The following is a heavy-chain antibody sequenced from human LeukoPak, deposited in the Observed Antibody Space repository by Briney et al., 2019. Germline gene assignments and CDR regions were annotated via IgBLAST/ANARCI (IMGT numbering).Heavy chain of an antibody. D-gene: IGHD6-13*01. V-gene: IGHV1-2*02. J-gene: IGHJ4*02. CDR3: ARRAGQQLVLYYFDY. Sequence: GASVKVSRKASGYTFTGYYMHWVRQAPGQGLEWMGWINPNSGGTNYAQKFQGRVTMTRDTSISTAYMELSRLRSDDTAVYYCARRAGQQLVLYYFDYWGQGTLVTVSS. CDR2: INPNSGGT. CDR1: GYTFTGYY.